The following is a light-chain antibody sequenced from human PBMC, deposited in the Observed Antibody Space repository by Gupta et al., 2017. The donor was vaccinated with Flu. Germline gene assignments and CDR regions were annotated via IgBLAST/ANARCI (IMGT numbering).Light chain of an antibody. CDR1: STDVGGYNH. V-gene: IGLV2-14*01. J-gene: IGLJ2*01. Sequence: QSALTQPASVSGSPGQSITLSCSGTSTDVGGYNHVSWYQHHPGKAPKLLIYDVNNRPSGTSNRFSGSKSGNTASLTISGIQSEDEADYYCSSYTISGTLVLFGGGTKLTVL. CDR2: DVN. CDR3: SSYTISGTLVL.